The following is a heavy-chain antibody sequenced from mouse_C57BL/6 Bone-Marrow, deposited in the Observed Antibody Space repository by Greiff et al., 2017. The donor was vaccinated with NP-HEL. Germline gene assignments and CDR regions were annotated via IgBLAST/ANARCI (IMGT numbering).Heavy chain of an antibody. J-gene: IGHJ4*01. CDR1: GYTFTSYW. Sequence: QVQLQQPGAELVKPGASVKLSCKASGYTFTSYWMHWVKQRPGQGLEWIGKIHPNSGSTNYNEKFKSKATLTVDKSSSTAYMQLSSLTSEDSAVYYCAAPHYYAMDYWGQGTSVTVSS. V-gene: IGHV1-64*01. CDR2: IHPNSGST. CDR3: AAPHYYAMDY.